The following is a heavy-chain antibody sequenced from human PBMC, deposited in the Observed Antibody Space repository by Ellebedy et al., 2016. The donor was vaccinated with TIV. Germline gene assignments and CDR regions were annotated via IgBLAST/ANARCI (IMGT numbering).Heavy chain of an antibody. J-gene: IGHJ4*02. Sequence: PGGSLRLSCAASGFTFSPYAMAWVRQAPGMGLEWVSGIVGSGAEKYADSVKGRFTISRDNSKRTVDLQMRSVRAEDTAVYFCAKDRTSGDGYWVFDSWGQGTMVSVSS. V-gene: IGHV3-23*01. CDR2: IVGSGA. D-gene: IGHD2-21*02. CDR1: GFTFSPYA. CDR3: AKDRTSGDGYWVFDS.